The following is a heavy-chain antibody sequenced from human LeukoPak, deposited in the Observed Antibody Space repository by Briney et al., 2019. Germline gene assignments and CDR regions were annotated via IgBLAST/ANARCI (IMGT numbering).Heavy chain of an antibody. CDR1: GYTFTSYG. CDR3: ARDFHSSGYYHYFHY. Sequence: GASVKVSCKASGYTFTSYGISWVRQAPGQGLEWMGWISAYNGNTNYAQKLQGRVTMTTDTSTSTAYMELRSLRSDDTAVYYCARDFHSSGYYHYFHYWGQGALVTVSS. D-gene: IGHD3-22*01. CDR2: ISAYNGNT. J-gene: IGHJ4*02. V-gene: IGHV1-18*01.